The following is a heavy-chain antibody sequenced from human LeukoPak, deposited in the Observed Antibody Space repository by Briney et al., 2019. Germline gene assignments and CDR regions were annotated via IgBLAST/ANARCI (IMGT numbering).Heavy chain of an antibody. Sequence: GGSLRLSCAASGFTFSSYSMNWVRQAPGKGLEWVSAISGSGGSTYYADSVKGRFTISRDNSKNTLYLQMNSLRAEDTAVYYCAKDRGYQLLYTHLFDYWGQGTLVTVSS. J-gene: IGHJ4*02. CDR1: GFTFSSYS. V-gene: IGHV3-23*01. CDR2: ISGSGGST. CDR3: AKDRGYQLLYTHLFDY. D-gene: IGHD2-2*02.